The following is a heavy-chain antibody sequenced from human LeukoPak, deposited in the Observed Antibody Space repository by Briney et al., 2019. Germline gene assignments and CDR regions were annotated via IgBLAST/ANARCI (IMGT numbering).Heavy chain of an antibody. V-gene: IGHV4-39*01. J-gene: IGHJ4*02. D-gene: IGHD3-22*01. Sequence: SETLSLTCTVSGGLISISTYYWGWIRQPPGKGLEWIGSIYYSGTTHYNPSLKSRVTIAVDTSKNQFSLKLSSVTAADTAVYYCARLDDSSGYFHWGQGTLVTVSS. CDR1: GGLISISTYY. CDR2: IYYSGTT. CDR3: ARLDDSSGYFH.